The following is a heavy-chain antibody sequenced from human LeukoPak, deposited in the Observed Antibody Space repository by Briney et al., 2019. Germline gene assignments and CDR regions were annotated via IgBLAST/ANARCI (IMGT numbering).Heavy chain of an antibody. V-gene: IGHV3-23*01. J-gene: IGHJ4*02. CDR1: GLAFSTYW. CDR2: ISGSGGST. D-gene: IGHD3-3*01. CDR3: AKVTYYDFWSGPTGLDY. Sequence: GGSLRLSCAASGLAFSTYWMHWVRQAPGKGLEWVSAISGSGGSTYYADSVKGRFTISRDNSKNTLYLQMNSLRAEDTAVYYCAKVTYYDFWSGPTGLDYWGQGTLVTVSS.